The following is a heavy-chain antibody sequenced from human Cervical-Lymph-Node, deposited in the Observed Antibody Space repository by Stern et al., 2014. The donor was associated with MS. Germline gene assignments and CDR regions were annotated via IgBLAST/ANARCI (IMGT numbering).Heavy chain of an antibody. CDR3: ARLWEYDYLWGDYVQHFDY. V-gene: IGHV5-51*01. J-gene: IGHJ4*02. Sequence: EVQLVESGAEVKKPGESLKISCKGSEYSFTNYRIAWVRQMPGKGLEWMGIIYPGNSGPIYSPAFQGQVTISADKSISPAYLQWSSLKASDTAMYYCARLWEYDYLWGDYVQHFDYWGQGTLVTVSS. CDR1: EYSFTNYR. CDR2: IYPGNSGP. D-gene: IGHD3-16*01.